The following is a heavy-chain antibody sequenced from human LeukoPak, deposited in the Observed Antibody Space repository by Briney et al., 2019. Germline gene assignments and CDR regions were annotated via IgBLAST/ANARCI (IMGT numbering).Heavy chain of an antibody. CDR3: ARALYYDFWSYMDV. CDR2: IYYSGST. D-gene: IGHD3-3*01. Sequence: SETLSLTCTVSGVSISSYYWSWIRQPPGKGLEWIGYIYYSGSTNYNPTLKSRVTISVDTSKNQFPLKLSSVTAADTAVYYCARALYYDFWSYMDVWGKGTTVTVSS. CDR1: GVSISSYY. J-gene: IGHJ6*03. V-gene: IGHV4-59*01.